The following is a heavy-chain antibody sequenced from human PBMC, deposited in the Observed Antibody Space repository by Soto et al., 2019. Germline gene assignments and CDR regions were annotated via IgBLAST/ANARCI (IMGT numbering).Heavy chain of an antibody. J-gene: IGHJ4*02. CDR2: ISSSSSYI. Sequence: EVQLVESGGGLVKPGGSLRLSCAASGFTFSSYSMNWVRQAPGKGLEWVSSISSSSSYIYYADSVKGRFTISRDNAKNALYLQMNSLRAEDTAVYYCARVERRDGYKYIDYWGQGTLVTVSS. D-gene: IGHD5-12*01. V-gene: IGHV3-21*01. CDR1: GFTFSSYS. CDR3: ARVERRDGYKYIDY.